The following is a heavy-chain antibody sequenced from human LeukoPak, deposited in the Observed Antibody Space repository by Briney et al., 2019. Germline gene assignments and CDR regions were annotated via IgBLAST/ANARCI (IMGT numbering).Heavy chain of an antibody. D-gene: IGHD3-22*01. CDR2: INPNSGGT. Sequence: GASVKVSCKASGYTFTGYYMHWVRQAPGQGLERMGWINPNSGGTNYAQKFQGRVTMTRDTSISTAYMELSRLRSDDTAVYYCARDAYYYDSSGYPVFDYWGQGTLVTVSS. CDR1: GYTFTGYY. V-gene: IGHV1-2*02. CDR3: ARDAYYYDSSGYPVFDY. J-gene: IGHJ4*02.